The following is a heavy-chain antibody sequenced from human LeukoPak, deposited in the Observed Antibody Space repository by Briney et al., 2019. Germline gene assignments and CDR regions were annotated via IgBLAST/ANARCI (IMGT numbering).Heavy chain of an antibody. Sequence: ASVKVSCKASGGTFSSYAISWVRQAPGQGLEWMGRISAYNGNTNYAQKLQGRVTMTTDTSTSTAYMELRSLRSDDTAVYYCARANGGNSHYDAFDIWGQGTMVTVSS. CDR1: GGTFSSYA. CDR2: ISAYNGNT. V-gene: IGHV1-18*01. J-gene: IGHJ3*02. D-gene: IGHD4-23*01. CDR3: ARANGGNSHYDAFDI.